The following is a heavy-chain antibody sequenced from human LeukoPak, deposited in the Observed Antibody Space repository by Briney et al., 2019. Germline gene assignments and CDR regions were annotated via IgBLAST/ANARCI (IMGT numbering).Heavy chain of an antibody. Sequence: GASVKVSCKASGYTFTSYYMHWVRQAPGQGLEWMGIINPSGGSTSYAQKFQGRVAMTRDMSTSTVYMELSSLRSEDTAVYYCARVEDNWNYGAFFDYWGQGTLVTVSS. CDR2: INPSGGST. D-gene: IGHD1-7*01. J-gene: IGHJ4*02. CDR3: ARVEDNWNYGAFFDY. CDR1: GYTFTSYY. V-gene: IGHV1-46*01.